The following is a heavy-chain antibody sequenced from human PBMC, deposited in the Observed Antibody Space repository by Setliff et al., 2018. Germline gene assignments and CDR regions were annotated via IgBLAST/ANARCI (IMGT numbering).Heavy chain of an antibody. V-gene: IGHV5-51*01. D-gene: IGHD6-19*01. CDR3: ARREVEVAGASYYYYMDV. J-gene: IGHJ6*03. Sequence: GESLKISCKGSGYSFTSYWIGWVRQMPGKGLEWMGIIYPGDSDTRYSPSFQGQVTISADKSISTAYLQWSSLKASDTAMYYCARREVEVAGASYYYYMDVWGKGTTVTVSS. CDR1: GYSFTSYW. CDR2: IYPGDSDT.